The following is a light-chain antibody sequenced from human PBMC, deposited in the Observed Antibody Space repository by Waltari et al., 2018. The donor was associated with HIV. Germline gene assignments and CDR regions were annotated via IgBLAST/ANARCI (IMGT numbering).Light chain of an antibody. V-gene: IGKV1-12*01. CDR1: QGISNW. J-gene: IGKJ2*01. CDR2: GAS. CDR3: QQGNSFPYT. Sequence: DIQMTQSPSSVSASIGDRVTISCRASQGISNWLAWYQQKVGQAPKLLIYGASNLESGVPSRFSGSGSGAYFTLTINNLQPEDFVTYFCQQGNSFPYTFGQGTKLEIK.